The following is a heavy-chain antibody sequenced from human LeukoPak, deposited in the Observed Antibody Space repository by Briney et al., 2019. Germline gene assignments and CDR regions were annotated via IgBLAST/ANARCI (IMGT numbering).Heavy chain of an antibody. Sequence: GASVKVSCKVSGNTFTDLSMNWVRQAPGKGLEWMGDFDPEDVETIYAQKFQGRVTMTEDTSTATAYMDLSSLRPDDTAVYYCATDFYRGRQFDYWGQGTLVTVSS. CDR1: GNTFTDLS. D-gene: IGHD2/OR15-2a*01. V-gene: IGHV1-24*01. CDR2: FDPEDVET. J-gene: IGHJ4*02. CDR3: ATDFYRGRQFDY.